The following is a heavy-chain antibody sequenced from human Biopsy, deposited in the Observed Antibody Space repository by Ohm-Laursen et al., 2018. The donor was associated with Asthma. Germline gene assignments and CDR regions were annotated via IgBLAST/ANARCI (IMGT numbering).Heavy chain of an antibody. V-gene: IGHV3-30-3*01. CDR3: AKDILPHGSGSLLWGYYYGLDV. D-gene: IGHD3-10*01. Sequence: SLRLSCSASRFTYEMHWVRQAPGKGLEWVAVISYDGSSIYYADSVKGRFTISRDNSKNTLFLQMNSLRVEDTAVYYCAKDILPHGSGSLLWGYYYGLDVWGQGTTVTVSS. CDR2: ISYDGSSI. CDR1: RFTYE. J-gene: IGHJ6*02.